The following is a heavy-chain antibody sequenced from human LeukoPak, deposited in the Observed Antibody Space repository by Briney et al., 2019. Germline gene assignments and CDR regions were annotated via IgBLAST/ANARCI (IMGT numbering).Heavy chain of an antibody. CDR3: VRDGEYSTGWYQY. V-gene: IGHV3-21*01. CDR1: GFTFSSYS. Sequence: GGSLRLSCAASGFTFSSYSMNWVRQPPGKGLEWVSSISSTSTYISYTDSVKGRFTISRDNAKNSLYLQMNSLRAEDTAVYYCVRDGEYSTGWYQYWGQGTLVTVSS. CDR2: ISSTSTYI. D-gene: IGHD6-19*01. J-gene: IGHJ4*02.